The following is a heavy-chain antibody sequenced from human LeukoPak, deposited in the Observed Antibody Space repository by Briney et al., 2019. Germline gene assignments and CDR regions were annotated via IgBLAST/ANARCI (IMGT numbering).Heavy chain of an antibody. D-gene: IGHD4-17*01. CDR2: ISWNSGSI. V-gene: IGHV3-9*01. CDR3: AKARYGDYVGYFDY. CDR1: GFTFDDYA. J-gene: IGHJ4*02. Sequence: GRSLRLSCAASGFTFDDYAMHWVRQAPGKGLEWVSGISWNSGSIGYADSVKGRFTISRDNAKNSLYLQMNSLRAEDTALYYCAKARYGDYVGYFDYWGQGTLVAVSS.